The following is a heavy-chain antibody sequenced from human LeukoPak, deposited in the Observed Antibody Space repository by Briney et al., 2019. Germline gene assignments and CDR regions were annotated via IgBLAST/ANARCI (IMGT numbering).Heavy chain of an antibody. CDR1: GGSISSSSYY. V-gene: IGHV4-39*07. CDR3: ASGTPRMEH. D-gene: IGHD6-13*01. J-gene: IGHJ1*01. CDR2: INHSGST. Sequence: SETLSLTCTVSGGSISSSSYYWSWIRQPPGKGLEWIGEINHSGSTNYNPSLKSRVTISVDTSKNQFSLKLSSVTAADTAVYYCASGTPRMEHWGQGTLVTVSS.